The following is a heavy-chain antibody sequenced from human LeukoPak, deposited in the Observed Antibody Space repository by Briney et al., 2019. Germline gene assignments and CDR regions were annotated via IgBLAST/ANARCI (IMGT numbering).Heavy chain of an antibody. J-gene: IGHJ4*02. D-gene: IGHD6-13*01. CDR2: ISSSSSTI. V-gene: IGHV3-48*01. CDR1: GFTFSSYS. CDR3: ARDKYSSSWPTNFDY. Sequence: GGSLRLSCAASGFTFSSYSMNWVRQAPGKGLEWVSYISSSSSTIYYADSVKGRFTISRDNAKNSLYLQMNSLRAEDTAVYYCARDKYSSSWPTNFDYWGQGTLVTVSS.